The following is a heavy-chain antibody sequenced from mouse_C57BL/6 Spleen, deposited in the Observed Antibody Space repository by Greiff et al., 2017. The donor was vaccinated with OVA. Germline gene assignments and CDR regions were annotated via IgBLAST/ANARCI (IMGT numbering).Heavy chain of an antibody. J-gene: IGHJ4*01. Sequence: VQLMESGPGLVAPSQSLSITCTVSGFSLTSYGVHWVRQPPGKGLEWLVVIWSDGSTTYNSALKSRLSISKDNSKSQVFLKMNSLQTDDTAMYYCARQGDYDHYYAMDYWGQGTSVTVSS. CDR3: ARQGDYDHYYAMDY. D-gene: IGHD2-4*01. V-gene: IGHV2-6-1*01. CDR1: GFSLTSYG. CDR2: IWSDGST.